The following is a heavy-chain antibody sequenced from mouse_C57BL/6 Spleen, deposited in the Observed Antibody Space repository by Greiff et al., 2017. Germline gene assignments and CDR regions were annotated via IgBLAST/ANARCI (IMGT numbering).Heavy chain of an antibody. CDR3: ARITTVVDDYAMDY. Sequence: VQLQQSGAELVKPGASVKLSCKASGYTFTSYWMHWVKQRPGQGLEWIGMIHPNSGSTNYNEKFKSKATLTVDKSSSTAYMQLSSLTSEDSAVYYCARITTVVDDYAMDYWGQGTSVTVSS. D-gene: IGHD1-1*01. J-gene: IGHJ4*01. CDR1: GYTFTSYW. V-gene: IGHV1-64*01. CDR2: IHPNSGST.